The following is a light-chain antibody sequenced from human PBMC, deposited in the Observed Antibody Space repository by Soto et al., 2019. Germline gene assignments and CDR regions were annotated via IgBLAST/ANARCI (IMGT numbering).Light chain of an antibody. CDR3: FSYTTSSSWL. V-gene: IGLV2-14*01. CDR1: SSDVGNYKY. CDR2: EVS. J-gene: IGLJ3*02. Sequence: QSALTQPASVSGSPGQSITISCTGTSSDVGNYKYVSWYQQHPGKAPKLMIYEVSNRPSGVSNRFSGSKSGNTASLTISGLQAEDETDYYCFSYTTSSSWLFGGGTKVTVL.